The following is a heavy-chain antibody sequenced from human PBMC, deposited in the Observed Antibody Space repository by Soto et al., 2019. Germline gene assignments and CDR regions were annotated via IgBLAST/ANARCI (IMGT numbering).Heavy chain of an antibody. Sequence: SETLSLTCTVSGGSVSSGSYYWSWIRQPPGKGLEWIGYIYYSGSTNYNPSLKSRVTISVDTSKNQFSLKLSSVTAADTAVYYCARSRSGSLYYFDYWGQGTLVTV. D-gene: IGHD6-19*01. CDR3: ARSRSGSLYYFDY. CDR2: IYYSGST. CDR1: GGSVSSGSYY. V-gene: IGHV4-61*01. J-gene: IGHJ4*02.